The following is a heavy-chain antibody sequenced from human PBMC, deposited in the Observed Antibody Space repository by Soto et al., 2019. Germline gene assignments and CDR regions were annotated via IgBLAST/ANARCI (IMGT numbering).Heavy chain of an antibody. J-gene: IGHJ4*02. CDR3: ASGHDAYKVRY. Sequence: QVQLQESGPGLVKPSQTLSLTCTVSGGSISSGGTGSYWTWIRQLPGKGLEWIGYIYYTGNTYYNPVLKSRTTISIDTSDNQFSLKLTSVTAADTAVYFCASGHDAYKVRYWGQGTLVTVSS. CDR1: GGSISSGGTGSY. V-gene: IGHV4-31*03. D-gene: IGHD1-1*01. CDR2: IYYTGNT.